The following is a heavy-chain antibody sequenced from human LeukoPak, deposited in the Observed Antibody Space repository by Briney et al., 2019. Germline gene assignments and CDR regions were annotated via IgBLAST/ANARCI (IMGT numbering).Heavy chain of an antibody. CDR2: IWSDERNK. Sequence: GGSLRLSCAASGFTFSNYGMHWVRQAPGKGLEWVALIWSDERNKYYADSVKGQFTISRDNAKNSLYLQMNSLRAEDTAVYYCARNLRLHTPRAFDIWGQGTMVTVSS. J-gene: IGHJ3*02. CDR1: GFTFSNYG. CDR3: ARNLRLHTPRAFDI. D-gene: IGHD5-24*01. V-gene: IGHV3-33*03.